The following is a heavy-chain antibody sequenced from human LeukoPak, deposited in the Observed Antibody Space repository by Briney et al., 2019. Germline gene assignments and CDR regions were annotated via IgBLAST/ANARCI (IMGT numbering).Heavy chain of an antibody. J-gene: IGHJ3*01. CDR2: ISAYNGHT. Sequence: ASVKVSCKASGYTFTGYYMHWVRQAPGKGLEWMGWISAYNGHTNFAQKFQGRVTLTTDTSTTTAYMELRSLRSDDTAVYYCARDTPTQGITVASAFDFWGQGTMVTVSS. CDR3: ARDTPTQGITVASAFDF. V-gene: IGHV1-18*04. D-gene: IGHD6-19*01. CDR1: GYTFTGYY.